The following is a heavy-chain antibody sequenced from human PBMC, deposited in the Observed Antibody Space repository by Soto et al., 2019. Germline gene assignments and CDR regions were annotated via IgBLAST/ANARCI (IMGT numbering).Heavy chain of an antibody. CDR1: GGSISSYY. CDR2: IYYSGST. J-gene: IGHJ4*02. CDR3: ARGYCSGGSCYYQFDY. Sequence: PSETLSLTCTVSGGSISSYYWSWIRQPPGKGLEWIGYIYYSGSTNYNPSLKSRVTISVDTSKNQFSLKLSSVTAADTAVYYCARGYCSGGSCYYQFDYWGQGTPVTV. V-gene: IGHV4-59*01. D-gene: IGHD2-15*01.